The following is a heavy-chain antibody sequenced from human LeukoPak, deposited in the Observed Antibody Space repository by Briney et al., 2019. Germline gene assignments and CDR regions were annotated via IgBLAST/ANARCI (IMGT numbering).Heavy chain of an antibody. CDR2: IYHSGST. Sequence: PSETLSLTCTVSGYSISSGYYWGWIRQPPGKGLEWIGSIYHSGSTYYNPSLKSRVTISVDTSKNQFSLKLSSVTAADTAVYYCARDLDWNYPFDYWGQGTLVTVSS. J-gene: IGHJ4*02. V-gene: IGHV4-38-2*02. D-gene: IGHD1-7*01. CDR1: GYSISSGYY. CDR3: ARDLDWNYPFDY.